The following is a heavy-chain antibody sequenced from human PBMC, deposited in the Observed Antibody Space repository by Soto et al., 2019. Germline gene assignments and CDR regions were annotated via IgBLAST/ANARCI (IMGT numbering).Heavy chain of an antibody. D-gene: IGHD3-10*01. CDR3: AKGSLDTMVRGVIGGYYYYYGMDV. Sequence: GGSLRLSCAASGFTFSSYAMSWVRQAPGKGLEWVSAISGSGGSTYYADSVKGRFTISRDNSKNTLYLQMNSLRAEDTAVYYCAKGSLDTMVRGVIGGYYYYYGMDVWGQGTTVTVSS. V-gene: IGHV3-23*01. CDR1: GFTFSSYA. CDR2: ISGSGGST. J-gene: IGHJ6*02.